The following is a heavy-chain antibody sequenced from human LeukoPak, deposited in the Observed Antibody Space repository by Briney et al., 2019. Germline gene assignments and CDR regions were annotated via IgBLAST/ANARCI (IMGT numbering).Heavy chain of an antibody. Sequence: PGGSLRLSCAASGFTFSSYGMHWVRQAPGKGLEWVAVISYDGSNKYYADSVKGRFTISRDNSKNTLYLQMNSLRAEDTAVYYCAKSRSSWSRAILCDYWGQGTLVTVSS. J-gene: IGHJ4*02. CDR1: GFTFSSYG. CDR3: AKSRSSWSRAILCDY. V-gene: IGHV3-30*18. D-gene: IGHD6-13*01. CDR2: ISYDGSNK.